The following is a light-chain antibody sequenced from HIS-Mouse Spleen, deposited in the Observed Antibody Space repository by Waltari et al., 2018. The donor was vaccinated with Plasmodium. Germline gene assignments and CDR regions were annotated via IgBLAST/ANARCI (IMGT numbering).Light chain of an antibody. Sequence: SYELTQPPSVSVSPGPTASTPCSADNLGEKYACWYQQTPGQSPVLVIYQDSKRPSGIPERFSGSNSGNTATLTISGTQAMDEADYYCQAWDSSTDYVFGTGTKVTVL. V-gene: IGLV3-1*01. J-gene: IGLJ1*01. CDR1: NLGEKY. CDR3: QAWDSSTDYV. CDR2: QDS.